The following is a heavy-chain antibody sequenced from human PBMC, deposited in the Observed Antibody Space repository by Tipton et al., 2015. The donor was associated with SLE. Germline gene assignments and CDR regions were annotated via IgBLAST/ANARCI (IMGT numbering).Heavy chain of an antibody. CDR2: IYRSGTA. CDR3: ARGPIEGYYYYYMDV. CDR1: SYSIYNGFY. D-gene: IGHD1-26*01. V-gene: IGHV4-38-2*02. J-gene: IGHJ6*03. Sequence: TLSLTCSVSSYSIYNGFYWGWIRQSPGKGLEWIGSIYRSGTAYYNPSLKSRVTMSVDTSKNQFSLKLTSVTAADTAVYYCARGPIEGYYYYYMDVWGKGTTVTVSS.